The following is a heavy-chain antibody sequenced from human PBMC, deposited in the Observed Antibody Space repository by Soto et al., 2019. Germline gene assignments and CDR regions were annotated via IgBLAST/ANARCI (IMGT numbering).Heavy chain of an antibody. CDR1: GGSISSSSYY. Sequence: QLQLQESGPGLVKPSETLSLTCTVSGGSISSSSYYWGWIRQPPGKGLEWIGSIYYSGSTYYNPSLKSRVTIPVDTSKTQFSLKLSSVTAADTAVYYCASYYDILTGPNWFDPWGQGTLVTVSS. CDR3: ASYYDILTGPNWFDP. V-gene: IGHV4-39*01. D-gene: IGHD3-9*01. J-gene: IGHJ5*02. CDR2: IYYSGST.